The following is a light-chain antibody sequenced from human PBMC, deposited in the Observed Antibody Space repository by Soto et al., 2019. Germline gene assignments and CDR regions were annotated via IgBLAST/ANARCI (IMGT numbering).Light chain of an antibody. CDR3: CSYEXRFF. J-gene: IGLJ1*01. Sequence: QSFLTQPRSVSGSPVQSVTISCTGTNSDVCISRSISWYQQHPGKAPKLIISDVTNRPSGVPYRFSGSKSVNTASLTISGLQADDEADYQCCSYEXRFFVGTGTKVXV. CDR1: NSDVCISRS. V-gene: IGLV2-11*01. CDR2: DVT.